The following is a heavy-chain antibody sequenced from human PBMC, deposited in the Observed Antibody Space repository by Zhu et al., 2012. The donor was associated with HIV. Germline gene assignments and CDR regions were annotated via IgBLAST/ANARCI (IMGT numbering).Heavy chain of an antibody. CDR2: INHSGST. Sequence: QVQLQQWGAGLLKPSEALSLTCAVYGGSFSGYYWSWIRQPPGKGLEWIGEINHSGSTNYNPSLKSRVTISVDTSKNQFSLKLSSVTAADTAVYYXARLSLTDSSALDYWGQGTLVTVSS. J-gene: IGHJ4*02. CDR1: GGSFSGYY. V-gene: IGHV4-34*01. CDR3: ARLSLTDSSALDY. D-gene: IGHD6-19*01.